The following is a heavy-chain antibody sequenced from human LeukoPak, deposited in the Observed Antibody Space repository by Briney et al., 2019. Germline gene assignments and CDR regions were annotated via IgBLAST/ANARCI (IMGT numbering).Heavy chain of an antibody. D-gene: IGHD6-19*01. CDR2: INQSGNT. J-gene: IGHJ4*02. CDR1: GGSFSGFY. V-gene: IGHV4-34*01. CDR3: ARAGGSVGWYGTIDS. Sequence: SETLSLPCAVDGGSFSGFYWSWIRQTAGKGLEWIGEINQSGNTNYNPSLTDYNPSLQSRVTISVDTSKHQFSLKVTSVTAADTAVYYCARAGGSVGWYGTIDSWGQGTLVTVSS.